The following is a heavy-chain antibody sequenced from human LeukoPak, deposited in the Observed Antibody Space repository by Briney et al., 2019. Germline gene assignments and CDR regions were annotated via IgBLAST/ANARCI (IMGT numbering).Heavy chain of an antibody. CDR3: ARAAYDFWSGYYISGYYYYGMDV. V-gene: IGHV6-1*01. Sequence: SQTLSLTCAISEDSVSSNSAAWNWIRQSPSRGLEWLGRTYYRSKWYNDYAVSVKSRITINPDTSKNQFSLQLNSVTPEDTAVYYCARAAYDFWSGYYISGYYYYGMDVWGQGTTVTVSS. J-gene: IGHJ6*02. CDR1: EDSVSSNSAA. D-gene: IGHD3-3*01. CDR2: TYYRSKWYN.